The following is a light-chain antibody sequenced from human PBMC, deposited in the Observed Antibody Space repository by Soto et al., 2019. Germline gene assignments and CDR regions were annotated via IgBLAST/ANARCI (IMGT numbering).Light chain of an antibody. CDR2: AAS. V-gene: IGKV1-39*01. J-gene: IGKJ1*01. CDR1: QSINRY. CDR3: QQTYSSSWT. Sequence: DIQMTQSPSSLSASVGDGVTITCRTSQSINRYLNWYQQRPGKAPKLLIYAASSLESGVPSRFSGSGSGTDFSLTISSLQPEDFATYYCQQTYSSSWTVAQGTKVEIK.